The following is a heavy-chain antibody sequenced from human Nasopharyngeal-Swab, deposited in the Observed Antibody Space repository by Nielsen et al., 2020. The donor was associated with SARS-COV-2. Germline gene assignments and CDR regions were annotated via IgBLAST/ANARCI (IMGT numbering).Heavy chain of an antibody. J-gene: IGHJ5*02. Sequence: SVKVSCKVSGYTLTELSMHWVRQAPGKGLEWMGGFDPEDGETIYAQKFQGRVTMTEDTSTDTAYMELSSLRSEDTAVYYCATGTSSGRANWFDPWGQGTLVTVSS. D-gene: IGHD3-3*01. CDR3: ATGTSSGRANWFDP. CDR2: FDPEDGET. V-gene: IGHV1-24*01. CDR1: GYTLTELS.